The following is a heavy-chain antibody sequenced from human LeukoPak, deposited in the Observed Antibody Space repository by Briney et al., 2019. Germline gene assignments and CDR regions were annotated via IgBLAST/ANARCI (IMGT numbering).Heavy chain of an antibody. Sequence: AASVKVSCKASGYTFTSYGISWVRQAPGQGLEWMGWISAYNGNTNYAQKLQGRVTMTTDTSTSTAHMELRSLRSDDTAVYYCARTRFWYYDSFVRPYYFDYWGQGTLVTVSS. CDR1: GYTFTSYG. CDR2: ISAYNGNT. J-gene: IGHJ4*02. V-gene: IGHV1-18*01. CDR3: ARTRFWYYDSFVRPYYFDY. D-gene: IGHD3-22*01.